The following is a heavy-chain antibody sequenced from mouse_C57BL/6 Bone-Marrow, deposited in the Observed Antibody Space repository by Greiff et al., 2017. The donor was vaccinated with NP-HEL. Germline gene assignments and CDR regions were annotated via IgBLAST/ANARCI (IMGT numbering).Heavy chain of an antibody. CDR2: ISSGGSYT. CDR1: GFTFSSYG. Sequence: EVKLMESGGDLVKPGGSLKLSCAASGFTFSSYGMSWVRQTPDKRLEWVATISSGGSYTYYPDSVKGRFTISRDNAKNTLYLQMSSLKSEDTAMYYCARHYDSSYWGQGTTLTVSS. V-gene: IGHV5-6*01. CDR3: ARHYDSSY. J-gene: IGHJ2*01. D-gene: IGHD2-4*01.